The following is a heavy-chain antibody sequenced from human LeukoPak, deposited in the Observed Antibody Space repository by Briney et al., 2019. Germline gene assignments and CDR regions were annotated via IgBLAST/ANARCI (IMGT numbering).Heavy chain of an antibody. CDR2: IYYSGST. CDR3: ARRIVVVPAAIDP. J-gene: IGHJ5*02. D-gene: IGHD2-2*01. CDR1: GGSISSSSYY. V-gene: IGHV4-39*01. Sequence: SETLSLTCTVSGGSISSSSYYWGWIRQPPGKGLEWIGSIYYSGSTYYNPSLKSRVTISVDTSKNQFSLKLSSVTAADTAVYYCARRIVVVPAAIDPWGQGTLVTVSS.